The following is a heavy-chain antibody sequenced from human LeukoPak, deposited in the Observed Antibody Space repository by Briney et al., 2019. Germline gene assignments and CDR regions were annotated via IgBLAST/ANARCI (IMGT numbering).Heavy chain of an antibody. V-gene: IGHV4-39*01. Sequence: PSETLSLTCTFSGGSISSSNYYWGWIRQPPGKGLEWIGSFYNSGSTYYNPPLQSRVTIAVDTSKSQFSLKLTSVTAADTALYYCGIAPYSWGAGTLVIVSS. J-gene: IGHJ4*02. CDR1: GGSISSSNYY. CDR3: GIAPYS. CDR2: FYNSGST.